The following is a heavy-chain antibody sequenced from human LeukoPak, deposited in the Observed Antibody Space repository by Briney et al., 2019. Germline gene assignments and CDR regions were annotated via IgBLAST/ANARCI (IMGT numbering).Heavy chain of an antibody. CDR3: ARTPASRYIDY. V-gene: IGHV4-30-2*06. CDR2: IYHSGST. CDR1: GGSISSGHSS. Sequence: SETLSLTCAVSGGSISSGHSSWNWFRQSPGKGLEWIGYIYHSGSTYYNPSLKSRVAISVDTSKNQFSLKLSSVTAADTAVYYCARTPASRYIDYWGQGTLVTVSS. D-gene: IGHD2-2*02. J-gene: IGHJ4*02.